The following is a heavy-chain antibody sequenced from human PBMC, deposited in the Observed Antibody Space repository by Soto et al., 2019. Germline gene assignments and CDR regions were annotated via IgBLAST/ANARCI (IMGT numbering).Heavy chain of an antibody. V-gene: IGHV4-30-4*01. Sequence: QVQLQESGPGLVKPSQTLSLTCTVSGGSISSGDYYWSWIRQPPGKGLEWIGCIHYSGSTYYNSSLNTRVTISVDTSTTPFSLRLSSVPAADTAVYYCALPGYYDVDYWGQGTLVTVSS. CDR1: GGSISSGDYY. CDR2: IHYSGST. J-gene: IGHJ4*02. CDR3: ALPGYYDVDY. D-gene: IGHD3-9*01.